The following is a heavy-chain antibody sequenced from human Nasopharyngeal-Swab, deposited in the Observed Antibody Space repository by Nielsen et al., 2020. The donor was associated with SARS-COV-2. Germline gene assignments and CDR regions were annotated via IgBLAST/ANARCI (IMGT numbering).Heavy chain of an antibody. CDR2: INPNSGGT. V-gene: IGHV1-2*02. D-gene: IGHD6-19*01. Sequence: ASVKVSCKASGYTFTGYYMHWVRQAPGQRLEWMGWINPNSGGTNYAQKFQGRVTMTRDTSISTAYMELSRLRSDDTAVYYCARVGESSGWDFDYWGQGTLVTVSS. CDR1: GYTFTGYY. CDR3: ARVGESSGWDFDY. J-gene: IGHJ4*02.